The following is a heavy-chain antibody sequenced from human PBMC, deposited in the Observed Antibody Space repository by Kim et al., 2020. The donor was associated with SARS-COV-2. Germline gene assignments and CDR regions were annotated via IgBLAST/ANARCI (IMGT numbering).Heavy chain of an antibody. CDR2: ISYDGSNK. V-gene: IGHV3-30*18. D-gene: IGHD3-22*01. J-gene: IGHJ6*02. CDR3: AKKGRHYDSSGYYPTVYYYYGMDV. CDR1: GFTFSSYG. Sequence: GGSLRLSCAASGFTFSSYGMHWVRQAPGKGLEWVAVISYDGSNKYYADSVKGRFTISRDNSKNTLYLQMNSLRAEDTAVYYCAKKGRHYDSSGYYPTVYYYYGMDVWGQGTTVTVSS.